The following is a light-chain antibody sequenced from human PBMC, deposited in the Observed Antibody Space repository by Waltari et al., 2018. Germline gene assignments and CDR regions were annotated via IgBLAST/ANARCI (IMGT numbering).Light chain of an antibody. Sequence: DIQMTQSTSSLSASVGDRVTITCRASQSINTYLNWYQQKPGKAPKLLIYAASSLQSGLPSRFSGSGSGTDFTLTISSLQPEDFATYYCQQHYSTRITFGQGTRLEIK. CDR2: AAS. CDR3: QQHYSTRIT. J-gene: IGKJ5*01. V-gene: IGKV1-39*01. CDR1: QSINTY.